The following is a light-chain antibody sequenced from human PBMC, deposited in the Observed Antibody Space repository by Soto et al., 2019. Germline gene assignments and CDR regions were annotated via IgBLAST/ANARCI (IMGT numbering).Light chain of an antibody. CDR2: QTS. CDR1: QTISGT. CDR3: HQRESWPRT. J-gene: IGKJ1*01. Sequence: EIVMTQSPGTLSVSPGGRSTLSCRASQTISGTLAWYQQKPGQAPRLLIYQTSRRAAGIPARFSASGSGTDFTLTISVVQPEDFALYYCHQRESWPRTFGQGTKVDIK. V-gene: IGKV3-11*01.